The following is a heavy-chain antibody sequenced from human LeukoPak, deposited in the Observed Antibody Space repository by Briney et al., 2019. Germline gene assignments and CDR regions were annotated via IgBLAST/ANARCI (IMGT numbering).Heavy chain of an antibody. CDR2: IIPIFGTA. CDR3: ARGSRFVGIAAAASFDY. D-gene: IGHD6-13*01. Sequence: SVKVSCKASGGTFSSYAISWVRQAPGQGLEWVGGIIPIFGTANYAQKFQGRVTITADESTSTTYMELSSLRSEDTAVYYCARGSRFVGIAAAASFDYWGQGTLVTVSS. J-gene: IGHJ4*02. V-gene: IGHV1-69*01. CDR1: GGTFSSYA.